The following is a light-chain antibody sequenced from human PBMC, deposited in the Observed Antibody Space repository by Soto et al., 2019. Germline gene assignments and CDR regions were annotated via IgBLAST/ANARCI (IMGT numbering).Light chain of an antibody. CDR2: DAS. Sequence: DIQSSQCPSTVSACLGDRVTVTCRASQSISSWLAWYQQKPGKAPKLLIYDASSLESGVPSRFSGSGSGTEFTLTISSLQPDDFATYYCQQYNSYSITFGQGTRLEI. J-gene: IGKJ5*01. CDR1: QSISSW. V-gene: IGKV1-5*01. CDR3: QQYNSYSIT.